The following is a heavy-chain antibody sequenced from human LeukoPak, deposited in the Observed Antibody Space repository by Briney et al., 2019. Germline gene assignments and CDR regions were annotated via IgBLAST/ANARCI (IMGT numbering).Heavy chain of an antibody. CDR1: GFTFSSYA. V-gene: IGHV3-23*01. J-gene: IGHJ4*02. Sequence: PGGSLRLSCAASGFTFSSYAMSWVRQAPGKGLEWVSAISGSGGSTYYADSVKGRFTISRDNSKNTLYLQMNSLRAEDTAVYYCAKGVNRYNWNDGYFDYWGQGTLVTVSS. CDR3: AKGVNRYNWNDGYFDY. D-gene: IGHD1-1*01. CDR2: ISGSGGST.